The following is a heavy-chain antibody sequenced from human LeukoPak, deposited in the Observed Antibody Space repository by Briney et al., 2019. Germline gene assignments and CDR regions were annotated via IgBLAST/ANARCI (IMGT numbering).Heavy chain of an antibody. CDR1: GGSISTYF. J-gene: IGHJ4*02. Sequence: PSETLSLTCTVSGGSISTYFWSWIRQPPGKGLEWIGYIYYSGSTNYNPSLKSRVTISLDTSKNQFSLKLSSVTAADTAVYYCARGGLLTVTAFDYWGQGTLVTVSS. CDR3: ARGGLLTVTAFDY. V-gene: IGHV4-59*12. D-gene: IGHD4-17*01. CDR2: IYYSGST.